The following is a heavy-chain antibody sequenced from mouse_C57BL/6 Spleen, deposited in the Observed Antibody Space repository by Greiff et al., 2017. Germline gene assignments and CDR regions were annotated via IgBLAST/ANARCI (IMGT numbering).Heavy chain of an antibody. J-gene: IGHJ2*01. CDR1: GYTFTDYE. CDR2: IDPETGGT. V-gene: IGHV1-15*01. D-gene: IGHD4-1*01. Sequence: QVQLKQSGAELVRPGASVTLSCKASGYTFTDYEMHWVKQTPVHGLEWIGAIDPETGGTAYNQKFKGKAILTADKSSSTAYMELRSLTSEDSAVYYCTRLITGTEGFPFDYWGQGTTLTVSS. CDR3: TRLITGTEGFPFDY.